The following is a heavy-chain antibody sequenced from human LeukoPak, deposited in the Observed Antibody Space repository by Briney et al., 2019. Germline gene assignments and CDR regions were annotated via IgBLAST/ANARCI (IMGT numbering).Heavy chain of an antibody. D-gene: IGHD2-21*01. J-gene: IGHJ4*02. CDR1: GFTFRSHA. CDR2: IYENGGTT. Sequence: GGSLRLSCVGSGFTFRSHAMSWVRQAPEKGLEFVSGIYENGGTTYYADSVKGRFSISRDNPKNTLYLQMDSLRGEDTAVYYCAKDFRIGYSAHFDYWGQGALVTVSS. CDR3: AKDFRIGYSAHFDY. V-gene: IGHV3-23*01.